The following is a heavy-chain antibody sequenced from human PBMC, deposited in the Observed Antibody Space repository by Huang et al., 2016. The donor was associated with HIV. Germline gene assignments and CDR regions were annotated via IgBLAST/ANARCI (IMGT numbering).Heavy chain of an antibody. D-gene: IGHD3-10*01. V-gene: IGHV4-34*02. Sequence: QVHLQQWGAGLLKSAETLSLTCAVYGGSLSVYYWSWLRQTPGKGLEWIGEINHLGSPNYNPSLKSRVSVSMDGSKKQFSLKLRSISDADTAVYFCARDATKNPRGWFDPWGQGTLVTVSS. CDR2: INHLGSP. CDR3: ARDATKNPRGWFDP. CDR1: GGSLSVYY. J-gene: IGHJ5*02.